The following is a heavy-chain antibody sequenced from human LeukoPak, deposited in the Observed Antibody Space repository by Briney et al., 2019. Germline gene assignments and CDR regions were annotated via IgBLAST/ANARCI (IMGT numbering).Heavy chain of an antibody. CDR1: GYSFTNYW. V-gene: IGHV5-51*01. D-gene: IGHD5-18*01. CDR3: ARHLRLWQNWFDP. Sequence: GESLKISCKGSGYSFTNYWIGWVRQMPARGPEWMGIIYPGDSDTRYSPSFQGQVTISADKSISTAYLQWSSLKASDTAMYYCARHLRLWQNWFDPWGQGTLVTVSS. CDR2: IYPGDSDT. J-gene: IGHJ5*02.